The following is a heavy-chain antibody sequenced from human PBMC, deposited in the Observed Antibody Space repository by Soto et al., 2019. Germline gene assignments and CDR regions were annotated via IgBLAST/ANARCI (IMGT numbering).Heavy chain of an antibody. CDR2: IYYSGST. D-gene: IGHD6-13*01. Sequence: QVQLQESSPGLVKPSQTLSLTCTVSGGSISSGGYYWSWIRQHPGKGLEWIGYIYYSGSTYYNPSLKSRVTISVDTSKNQFSLKLSSVTAADTAVYYCARVRGGYSSSWIDYWGQGTLVTVSS. J-gene: IGHJ4*02. V-gene: IGHV4-31*03. CDR3: ARVRGGYSSSWIDY. CDR1: GGSISSGGYY.